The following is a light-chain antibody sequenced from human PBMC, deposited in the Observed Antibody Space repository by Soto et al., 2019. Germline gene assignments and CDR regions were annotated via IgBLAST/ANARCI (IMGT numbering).Light chain of an antibody. J-gene: IGKJ3*01. V-gene: IGKV3-15*01. CDR2: GAS. Sequence: EIVMTQSPATLSVSPGERATLSCRASQSVSSNLAWYQQKPGQAPRLLIYGASTRATGIPARFSGSGSGTEFTLTISSLQSEDFAVYYCQQHSHWPLTFGPGTKVDIK. CDR3: QQHSHWPLT. CDR1: QSVSSN.